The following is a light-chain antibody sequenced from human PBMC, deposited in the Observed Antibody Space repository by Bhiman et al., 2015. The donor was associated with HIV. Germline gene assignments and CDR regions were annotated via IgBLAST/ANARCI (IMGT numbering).Light chain of an antibody. CDR1: SGSVSPSSY. J-gene: IGLJ3*02. V-gene: IGLV8-61*01. CDR2: STN. CDR3: VLFMGNNDWV. Sequence: QTVVTQEPSFSVSPGGTVTLTCGLSSGSVSPSSYPSWYQQTPGQAPRTLIYSTNTRSSGVPDRFSGSILGNKAALTITGAQADDESDYYCVLFMGNNDWVFGGGTKLTVL.